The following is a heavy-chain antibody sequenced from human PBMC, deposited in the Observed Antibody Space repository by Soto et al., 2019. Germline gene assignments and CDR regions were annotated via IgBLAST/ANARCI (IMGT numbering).Heavy chain of an antibody. V-gene: IGHV4-34*01. CDR1: GGSFSGYY. CDR2: INHSGST. D-gene: IGHD3-3*01. J-gene: IGHJ6*02. Sequence: SETLSLTCAVYGGSFSGYYWSWIRQPPGKGLEWIGEINHSGSTNYNPSLKSRVTISVDTSKNQFSLKLSSVTAADTAVYYCARGWTIVDFWSGPYCYGTDVWGQGTTVTISS. CDR3: ARGWTIVDFWSGPYCYGTDV.